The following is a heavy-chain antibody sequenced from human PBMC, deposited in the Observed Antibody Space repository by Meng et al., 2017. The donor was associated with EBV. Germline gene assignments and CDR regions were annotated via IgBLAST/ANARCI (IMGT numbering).Heavy chain of an antibody. D-gene: IGHD5-12*01. CDR2: ITPVFGIA. V-gene: IGHV1-69*17. CDR1: GDNLNNFG. CDR3: VRDLWLRIGECV. J-gene: IGHJ4*02. Sequence: GQPVRLGVELNKPWSSVRVSWKGSGDNLNNFGISWVRQAPGQGLEWMGDITPVFGIANYAESFQGRVTISADTSTRTAYMDLSSLRSDDTAVYYCVRDLWLRIGECVWGQGTLVTVSS.